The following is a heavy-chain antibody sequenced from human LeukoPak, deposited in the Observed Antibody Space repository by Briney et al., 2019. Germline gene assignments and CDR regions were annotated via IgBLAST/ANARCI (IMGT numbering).Heavy chain of an antibody. J-gene: IGHJ4*02. D-gene: IGHD6-13*01. CDR3: ARSSSSWYAYYFDY. V-gene: IGHV4-34*01. Sequence: PSETLSLTCAVYGGSFSGYYWSWIRQPPGKGLEWIGEINHSGSTNYNPSLKSRVTISVDTSKNQFSLKLSSVTAADTAVYYCARSSSSWYAYYFDYWGQGTLVTVSS. CDR1: GGSFSGYY. CDR2: INHSGST.